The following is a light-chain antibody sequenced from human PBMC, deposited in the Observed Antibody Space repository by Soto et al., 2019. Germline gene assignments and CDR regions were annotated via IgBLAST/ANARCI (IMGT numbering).Light chain of an antibody. J-gene: IGLJ2*01. Sequence: QPVLTQPASVSGSPGQSITISCTGTSSDVGSYNLVSWYQQHPGKAPKLMIYEANKRPSGVSDRFSGSKSGNTASLSISGLQAEDEAEYYCSSYAGYSTSVVFGGGTQLTVL. CDR2: EAN. CDR1: SSDVGSYNL. V-gene: IGLV2-23*01. CDR3: SSYAGYSTSVV.